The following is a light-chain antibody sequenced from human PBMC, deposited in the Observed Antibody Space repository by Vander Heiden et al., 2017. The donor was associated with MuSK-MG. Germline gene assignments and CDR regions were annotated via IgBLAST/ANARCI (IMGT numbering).Light chain of an antibody. CDR1: ESVSSSY. J-gene: IGKJ4*01. CDR3: QQYGSSPLT. V-gene: IGKV3-20*01. CDR2: GAS. Sequence: EIVLTQSPGTLSLSPGERATLSCRASESVSSSYLAWYQQKPGQAPRLLIYGASSRATGIPERFSGSGCGTDFTLTISRLEPEDFAVYYCQQYGSSPLTFGGGTKVEIK.